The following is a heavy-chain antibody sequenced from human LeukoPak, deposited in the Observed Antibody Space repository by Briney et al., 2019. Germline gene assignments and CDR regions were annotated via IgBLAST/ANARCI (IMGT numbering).Heavy chain of an antibody. D-gene: IGHD1-1*01. J-gene: IGHJ5*02. CDR2: IHPRDSDT. Sequence: GDSLKISCKGSGYTFTTYWIGWLRQFLGKGLEWVAIIHPRDSDTIYSPSFQVQVTISADKSINTGYLQWSSLKASDTAMYYCVRKNDGSNWFDPWGQGTLVTVSS. CDR3: VRKNDGSNWFDP. V-gene: IGHV5-51*01. CDR1: GYTFTTYW.